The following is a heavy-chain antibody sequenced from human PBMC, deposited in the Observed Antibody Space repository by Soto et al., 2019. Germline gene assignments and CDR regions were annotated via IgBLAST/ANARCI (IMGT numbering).Heavy chain of an antibody. D-gene: IGHD1-1*01. V-gene: IGHV4-59*01. J-gene: IGHJ5*02. CDR2: IYYSGST. Sequence: SETLSLTCTVSGGSISSYYWSWIRQPPGKGLEWIGYIYYSGSTNYNPSLKSRVTISVDTSKNQFSLKLSSVTAADTAVYYCARVRGWTPPKTFQNDYWFDPWGQGTLVTVSS. CDR1: GGSISSYY. CDR3: ARVRGWTPPKTFQNDYWFDP.